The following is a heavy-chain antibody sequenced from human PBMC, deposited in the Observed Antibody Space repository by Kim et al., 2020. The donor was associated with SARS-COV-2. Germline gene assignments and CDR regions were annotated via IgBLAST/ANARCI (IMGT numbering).Heavy chain of an antibody. Sequence: SETLSLTCTVSGGSISSYYWSWIRQPPGKGLEWIGYIYYSGSTNYNPSLKSRVTISVDTSKNQFSLKLSSVTAADTAVYYCAKLAYYYGSGSYSYGMDVWGQGTTVTVSS. CDR2: IYYSGST. V-gene: IGHV4-59*08. CDR1: GGSISSYY. CDR3: AKLAYYYGSGSYSYGMDV. D-gene: IGHD3-10*01. J-gene: IGHJ6*02.